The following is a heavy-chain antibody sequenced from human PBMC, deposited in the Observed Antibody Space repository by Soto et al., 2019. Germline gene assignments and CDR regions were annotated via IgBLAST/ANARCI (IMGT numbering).Heavy chain of an antibody. J-gene: IGHJ6*02. CDR3: AREPSGKVGATGYYYYGMDV. D-gene: IGHD1-26*01. Sequence: ASVKVSCKASGYTFTGYYMHWVRQAPGQGLEWMGWINPNSGGTNYAQKFQGWVTMTRDTSISTAYMELSRLRSDDTAVYYCAREPSGKVGATGYYYYGMDVWRQGTTVTVSS. CDR1: GYTFTGYY. V-gene: IGHV1-2*04. CDR2: INPNSGGT.